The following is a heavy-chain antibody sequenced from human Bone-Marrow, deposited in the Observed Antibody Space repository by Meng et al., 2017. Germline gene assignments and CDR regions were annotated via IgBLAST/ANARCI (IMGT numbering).Heavy chain of an antibody. CDR3: ARGTTTIAHDFDY. V-gene: IGHV4-34*01. J-gene: IGHJ4*02. CDR1: GGSFSYYY. D-gene: IGHD5-24*01. Sequence: QGQLQRWCAGQLTPSAAPSLYGVASGGSFSYYYWSWHRQPRGKVLEWIGENTHSGSTKYKPSLESRATISVDTSPNNLSLKLSSVTSADSAVYYCARGTTTIAHDFDYWGQGTLVTVSS. CDR2: NTHSGST.